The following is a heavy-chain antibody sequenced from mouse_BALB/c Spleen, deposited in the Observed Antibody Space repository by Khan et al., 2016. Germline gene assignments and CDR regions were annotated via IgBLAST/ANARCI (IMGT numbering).Heavy chain of an antibody. CDR3: TIMITTGYFDY. J-gene: IGHJ2*01. CDR1: GFNIKDTY. Sequence: EVQLQQSGAELVKPGASVKLSCTASGFNIKDTYMHWVKQRPEQGLEWIGRIDPANGNTKYDPKFQGKATTTADTSSNTAYLQLSSLTSEDTAVYYCTIMITTGYFDYWGQGTTLTASS. V-gene: IGHV14-3*02. D-gene: IGHD2-4*01. CDR2: IDPANGNT.